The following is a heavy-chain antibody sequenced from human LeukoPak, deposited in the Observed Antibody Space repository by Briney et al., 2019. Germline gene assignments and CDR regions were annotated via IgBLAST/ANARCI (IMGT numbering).Heavy chain of an antibody. V-gene: IGHV1-18*01. Sequence: EASVKVSCKASGYTFTSYGISWVRQAPGQGLEWMGWISAYNGNTNYAQKLQGRVTMTTDTSTSTAYMELRSLRSDDTAVYYCARHDLYYDILTGYYTPNWFDPWGQGTLVTVSS. CDR2: ISAYNGNT. D-gene: IGHD3-9*01. J-gene: IGHJ5*02. CDR3: ARHDLYYDILTGYYTPNWFDP. CDR1: GYTFTSYG.